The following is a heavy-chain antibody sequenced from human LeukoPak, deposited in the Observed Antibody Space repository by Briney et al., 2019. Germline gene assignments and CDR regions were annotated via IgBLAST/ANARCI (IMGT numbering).Heavy chain of an antibody. J-gene: IGHJ4*02. D-gene: IGHD6-6*01. CDR1: GFTFSSYW. V-gene: IGHV3-74*03. Sequence: GSLRLSCAASGFTFSSYWMHWVRQVPGKGLVWVARINTYGTSTTYGDSVEGRFTISRDNAKNSLSLQMNSLRAEDTAVYYCARDRRGYSSSSTIIDYWGQGTLVTVSS. CDR2: INTYGTST. CDR3: ARDRRGYSSSSTIIDY.